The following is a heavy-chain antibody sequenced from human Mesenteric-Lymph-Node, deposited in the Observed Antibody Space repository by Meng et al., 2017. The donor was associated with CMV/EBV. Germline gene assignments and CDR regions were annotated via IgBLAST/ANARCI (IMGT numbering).Heavy chain of an antibody. D-gene: IGHD6-19*01. J-gene: IGHJ4*02. CDR1: GFTFSSYA. V-gene: IGHV3-23*01. Sequence: GESLKISCAASGFTFSSYAMSWVRQAPGKGLEWVSAISGSGGGTYYADSVKGRFTISRDNSKNTLYLQMNSLRADDTAVYYCAKATTSGLNFDYWGQGTLVTVSS. CDR2: ISGSGGGT. CDR3: AKATTSGLNFDY.